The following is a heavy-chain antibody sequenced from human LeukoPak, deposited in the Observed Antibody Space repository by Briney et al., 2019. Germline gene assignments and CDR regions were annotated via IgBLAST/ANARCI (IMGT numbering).Heavy chain of an antibody. J-gene: IGHJ4*02. V-gene: IGHV3-7*03. D-gene: IGHD3-22*01. CDR3: ARHATYDSSGNFDY. Sequence: GGSLRPSCAASGFTFSSYWMSWVRQAPGKGLEWVANIKQDGREKYYVDSVKGRFTISRDNAKNSLYLQMNSLRAEDTAVYYCARHATYDSSGNFDYWGQGTLVTVSS. CDR2: IKQDGREK. CDR1: GFTFSSYW.